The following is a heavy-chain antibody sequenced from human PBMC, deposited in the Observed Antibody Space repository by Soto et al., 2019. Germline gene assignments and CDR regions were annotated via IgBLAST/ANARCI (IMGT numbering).Heavy chain of an antibody. CDR1: VYTFTSYD. D-gene: IGHD6-6*01. J-gene: IGHJ6*02. Sequence: ASVKVSFQASVYTFTSYDINWLRQATAQGLEWMGWMNPNSGNTGYAQKFQGRVTMTRNTSISTAYMELSSLRSEDTAVYYCAIGVAEQLVPGPYYYYGMDVWGQGTTVTVSS. V-gene: IGHV1-8*01. CDR3: AIGVAEQLVPGPYYYYGMDV. CDR2: MNPNSGNT.